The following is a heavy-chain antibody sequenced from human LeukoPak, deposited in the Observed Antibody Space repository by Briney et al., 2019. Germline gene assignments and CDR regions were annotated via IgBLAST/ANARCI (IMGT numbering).Heavy chain of an antibody. CDR1: GFTFSSYS. J-gene: IGHJ4*02. D-gene: IGHD3-22*01. CDR2: ISSSSSTI. CDR3: ARVLHKRNYDSTTYYGY. Sequence: GGSLRLSCAASGFTFSSYSMNWVRQAPGKGLEWVSYISSSSSTIYYTDSVKGRFTISRDNAKNSLYLQMNSLRAEDTAVYYCARVLHKRNYDSTTYYGYWGQGTLVTVSS. V-gene: IGHV3-48*01.